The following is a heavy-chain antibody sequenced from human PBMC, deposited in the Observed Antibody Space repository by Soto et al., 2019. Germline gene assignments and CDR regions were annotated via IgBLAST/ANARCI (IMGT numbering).Heavy chain of an antibody. V-gene: IGHV1-18*01. J-gene: IGHJ5*02. CDR1: GYTFTSYG. D-gene: IGHD6-25*01. Sequence: GASVKVSCKASGYTFTSYGISWVRQAPGQGLEWMGWISAYNGNTNYAQKLQGRVTMTTDTSTSTAYMELRSLRSDDTAVYYCARDKGIAASVPEWFDPWGQGTLVTVSS. CDR2: ISAYNGNT. CDR3: ARDKGIAASVPEWFDP.